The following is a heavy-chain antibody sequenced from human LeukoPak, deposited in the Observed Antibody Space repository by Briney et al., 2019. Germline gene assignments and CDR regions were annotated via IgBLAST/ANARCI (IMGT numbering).Heavy chain of an antibody. CDR2: MSYDGSNK. D-gene: IGHD6-13*01. V-gene: IGHV3-30*14. CDR1: RFTFSSFS. Sequence: GGSLRLSCAASRFTFSSFSMHWVRQAPGKGLEWVAVMSYDGSNKNYADSVKGRFTISRDNSKNTLYLQMNSLRAEDTAVYYCARVGLSGSWYYFDYWGQGTLVTVSS. CDR3: ARVGLSGSWYYFDY. J-gene: IGHJ4*02.